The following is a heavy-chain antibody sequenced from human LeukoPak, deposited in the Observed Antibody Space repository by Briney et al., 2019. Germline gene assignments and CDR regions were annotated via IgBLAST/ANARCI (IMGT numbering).Heavy chain of an antibody. D-gene: IGHD3-10*01. V-gene: IGHV4-59*01. CDR1: GGSISSYY. CDR2: IYYSGST. CDR3: ARIVRGVISPDDALDI. Sequence: SETLSLTCTVSGGSISSYYWSWIRQPPGKGLEWIGYIYYSGSTNYNPSLKSRVTISVDTSKNQFSLKLSSVTAADTAVYYCARIVRGVISPDDALDIWGQGTMVTVSS. J-gene: IGHJ3*02.